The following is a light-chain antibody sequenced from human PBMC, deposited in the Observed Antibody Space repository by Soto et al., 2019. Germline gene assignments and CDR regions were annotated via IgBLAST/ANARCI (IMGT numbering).Light chain of an antibody. CDR1: QGISSY. CDR2: AAS. J-gene: IGKJ5*01. CDR3: HQYYSYPHT. Sequence: AIRMTQSPSSFSASTGDRVTITCRASQGISSYLAWYQQKPGKAPKLLIYAASTLQSGVPSRFSGSGSGTDFTLTISCLQSEEFATYYCHQYYSYPHTFGQGTRLEIK. V-gene: IGKV1-8*01.